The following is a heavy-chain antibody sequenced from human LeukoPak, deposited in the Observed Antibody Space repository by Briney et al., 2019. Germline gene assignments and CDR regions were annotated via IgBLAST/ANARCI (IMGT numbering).Heavy chain of an antibody. D-gene: IGHD2-2*01. Sequence: GESLRLSCAASGFTFSSYSMNWVRQAPGKGLEWVSYISSSSSTIYYADSVKGRFTISRDNAKNSLYLQMNSLRDEDTAVYYCARDGFKDIVVVSAAMSRDPHGAFDIWGQGTMVTVSS. CDR2: ISSSSSTI. J-gene: IGHJ3*02. V-gene: IGHV3-48*02. CDR1: GFTFSSYS. CDR3: ARDGFKDIVVVSAAMSRDPHGAFDI.